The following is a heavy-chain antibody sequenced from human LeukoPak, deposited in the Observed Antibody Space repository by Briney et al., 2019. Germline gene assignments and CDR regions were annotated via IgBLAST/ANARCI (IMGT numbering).Heavy chain of an antibody. V-gene: IGHV3-7*01. J-gene: IGHJ4*02. CDR2: IQQDGSEK. Sequence: GGSLRLSCAASGFTFNYYWLTWVRQAPGKGLKWVANIQQDGSEKYYVDSVKGRFIISRDNAKNSLYLQMNSLRAEDTAVYYCARVRKLRTRGVMDPLDYWGQGTLVTVSS. CDR3: ARVRKLRTRGVMDPLDY. D-gene: IGHD3-10*01. CDR1: GFTFNYYW.